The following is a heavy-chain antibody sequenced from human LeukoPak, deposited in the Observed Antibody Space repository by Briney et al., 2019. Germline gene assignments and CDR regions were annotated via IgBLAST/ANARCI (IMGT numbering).Heavy chain of an antibody. Sequence: ASVKVSCKASGYTFTSYGISWVRQAPGQGLEWMGWISAYNGNTNYAQKLQGRVTMTTDTSTSTAYMELRSLRSDDTAVYYCAREFGLYYDSSGYYYDHWGQGTLVTVSS. CDR1: GYTFTSYG. D-gene: IGHD3-22*01. J-gene: IGHJ4*02. CDR2: ISAYNGNT. V-gene: IGHV1-18*01. CDR3: AREFGLYYDSSGYYYDH.